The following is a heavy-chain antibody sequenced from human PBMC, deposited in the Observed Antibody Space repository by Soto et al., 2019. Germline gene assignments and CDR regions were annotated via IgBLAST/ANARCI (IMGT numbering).Heavy chain of an antibody. D-gene: IGHD4-4*01. Sequence: ASVKVSCKASGYTFTGYYMHWVRQAPGQGLEWMGWINPNSGGTNYAQKFQGWVTMTRDTSASTAYMELSSLRSEDTAVYYCARGTYSSRFWFDPWGQGTLVTVSS. J-gene: IGHJ5*02. V-gene: IGHV1-2*04. CDR1: GYTFTGYY. CDR3: ARGTYSSRFWFDP. CDR2: INPNSGGT.